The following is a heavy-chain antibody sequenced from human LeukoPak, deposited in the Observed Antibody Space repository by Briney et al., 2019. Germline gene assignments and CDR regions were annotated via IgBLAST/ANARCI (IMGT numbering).Heavy chain of an antibody. CDR1: GFTFSSKW. D-gene: IGHD3-10*02. Sequence: PGGSLRLSCEASGFTFSSKWMNWVRQAPGKGLVWVSRMNSDGSSTSYADSVKGRFTISRDNAKNTLYLQMNSLRAEDTAVYYCAELGITMIGGVWGKGTTVTISS. J-gene: IGHJ6*04. V-gene: IGHV3-74*01. CDR3: AELGITMIGGV. CDR2: MNSDGSST.